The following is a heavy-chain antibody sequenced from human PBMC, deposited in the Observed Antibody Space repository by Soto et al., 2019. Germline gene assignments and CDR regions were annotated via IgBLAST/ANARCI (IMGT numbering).Heavy chain of an antibody. CDR2: INPNSGGT. Sequence: GASVKVSCKASGYTFTGYYMHWVRQAPGQGLEWMGWINPNSGGTNYAQKFQGWVTMTRDTSISTAYMELSRLRSDDTAVYYCASVAYCGGDCSDAFDIWGQGTMVTVSS. V-gene: IGHV1-2*04. CDR1: GYTFTGYY. D-gene: IGHD2-21*02. CDR3: ASVAYCGGDCSDAFDI. J-gene: IGHJ3*02.